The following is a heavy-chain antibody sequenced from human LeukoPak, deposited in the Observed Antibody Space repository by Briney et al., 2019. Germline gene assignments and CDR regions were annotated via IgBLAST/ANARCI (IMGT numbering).Heavy chain of an antibody. J-gene: IGHJ4*02. Sequence: RTSETLSLTCTVSGGSISSSSYYWSWIRQPPGKGLEWIGYIYYSGSTNYNPSLKSRVTISVDTSKNQFSLKLSSVTAADTAVYYCARHTMDWGQGTLVTVSS. CDR3: ARHTMD. V-gene: IGHV4-61*05. CDR2: IYYSGST. D-gene: IGHD3-10*01. CDR1: GGSISSSSYY.